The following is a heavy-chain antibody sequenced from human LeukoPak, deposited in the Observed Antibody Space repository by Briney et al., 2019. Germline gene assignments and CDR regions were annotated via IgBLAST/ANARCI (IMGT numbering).Heavy chain of an antibody. V-gene: IGHV3-48*01. CDR1: GFTFSSYN. Sequence: GGSLRLSCAASGFTFSSYNMIWVRQAPGKGLEWISYITFTSGTIYYADSVEGRFTISRDNAKNSLYLQMNSLRAEDTAVYYCATHRGYDILTGYPSYFDYWGQGTLVTVSS. CDR2: ITFTSGTI. J-gene: IGHJ4*02. CDR3: ATHRGYDILTGYPSYFDY. D-gene: IGHD3-9*01.